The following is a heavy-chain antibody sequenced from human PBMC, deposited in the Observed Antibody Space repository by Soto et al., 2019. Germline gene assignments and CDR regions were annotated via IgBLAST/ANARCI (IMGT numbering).Heavy chain of an antibody. CDR3: ARDLGAGSSGYYYYGMDV. V-gene: IGHV1-18*01. Sequence: ASVKVSCKASGYTFTSYGISWVRQAPGQGLEWMGWISAYNGNTNYAQKFQGRVTITRDTSASTAYMELSSLRSEDTAVYYCARDLGAGSSGYYYYGMDVWGQGTTVTVSS. J-gene: IGHJ6*02. CDR2: ISAYNGNT. CDR1: GYTFTSYG. D-gene: IGHD6-19*01.